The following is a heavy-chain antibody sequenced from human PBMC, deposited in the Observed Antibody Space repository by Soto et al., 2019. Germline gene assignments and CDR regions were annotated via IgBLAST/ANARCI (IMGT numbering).Heavy chain of an antibody. V-gene: IGHV1-18*01. D-gene: IGHD3-10*01. Sequence: ASVKVSCKASGYTFTNYGISWVRQAPGQGLEWMGWISAYKGDTNYAQNLRGRVTMTTDTSTNTAYMELRSLRDDDTAMYYCARDLDGSGSYYTDYWGPGTLVTVSS. CDR1: GYTFTNYG. CDR3: ARDLDGSGSYYTDY. CDR2: ISAYKGDT. J-gene: IGHJ4*02.